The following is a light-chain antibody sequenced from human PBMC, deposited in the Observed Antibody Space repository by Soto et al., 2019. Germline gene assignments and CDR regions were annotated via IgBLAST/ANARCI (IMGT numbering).Light chain of an antibody. CDR1: SSDVGGYNY. J-gene: IGLJ1*01. V-gene: IGLV2-14*01. Sequence: QSGLTQPASVSGSPGQSITISCTGTSSDVGGYNYVSWHQQHPGKAPKLMIYEVSNRPSGVSNRFSGSKSGNTASLTISGLQAEDEADYYCNSYTSSSTTVFGTGTKVTVL. CDR3: NSYTSSSTTV. CDR2: EVS.